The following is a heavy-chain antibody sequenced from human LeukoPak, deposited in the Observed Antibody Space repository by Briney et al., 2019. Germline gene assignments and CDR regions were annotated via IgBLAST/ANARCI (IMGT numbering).Heavy chain of an antibody. CDR2: INAGNGNT. J-gene: IGHJ4*02. Sequence: ASVTVSCKASGYTFTSYAMHWVRQAPGQRLEWMGWINAGNGNTKYSQKFQGRVTITRDTSASTAYMELSSLRSEDTAVYYCAAYLVVGATGLDYWGQGTLVTVSS. CDR3: AAYLVVGATGLDY. D-gene: IGHD1-26*01. V-gene: IGHV1-3*01. CDR1: GYTFTSYA.